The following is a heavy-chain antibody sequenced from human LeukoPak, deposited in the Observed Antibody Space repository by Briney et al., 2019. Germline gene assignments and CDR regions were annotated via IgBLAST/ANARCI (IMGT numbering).Heavy chain of an antibody. CDR1: GGSISSYY. Sequence: SETLSLTCTVSGGSISSYYWSWIQQPAGKGLEWIGRIYTSGSTNYNPSLKSRVTVSVDTSKNQFSLKLSSVTAADTAVYYCARDGRSADYYYYYYMDVWGKGTTVTVSS. V-gene: IGHV4-4*07. CDR3: ARDGRSADYYYYYYMDV. J-gene: IGHJ6*03. CDR2: IYTSGST. D-gene: IGHD1-1*01.